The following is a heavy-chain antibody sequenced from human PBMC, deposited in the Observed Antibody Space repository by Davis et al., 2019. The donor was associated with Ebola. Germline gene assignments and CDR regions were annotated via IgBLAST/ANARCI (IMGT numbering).Heavy chain of an antibody. J-gene: IGHJ5*02. D-gene: IGHD1-26*01. Sequence: MPSETLSLTCAVYGGSFSGYYWSWIRQPPGKGLEWIGYIYYSGSTYYNPSLKSRVTISVDTSKNQFSLKLSSVTAADTAVYYCARGEWELLYNWFDPWGQGTLVTVSS. CDR2: IYYSGST. CDR1: GGSFSGYY. CDR3: ARGEWELLYNWFDP. V-gene: IGHV4-34*09.